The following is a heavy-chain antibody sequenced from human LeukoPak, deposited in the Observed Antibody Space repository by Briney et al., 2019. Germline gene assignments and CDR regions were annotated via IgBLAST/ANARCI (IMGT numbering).Heavy chain of an antibody. CDR1: GYTFTGYY. J-gene: IGHJ5*02. CDR2: INPNSGGT. V-gene: IGHV1-2*04. D-gene: IGHD3-22*01. Sequence: ASVKVSCKASGYTFTGYYMHWVRQAPGQGLEWMGWINPNSGGTNYAQKFQGWVTMTRDTSISTAYMELSRLRSDDTAVYYCARGNYYDSKNWFDPWGQGTLVTVSS. CDR3: ARGNYYDSKNWFDP.